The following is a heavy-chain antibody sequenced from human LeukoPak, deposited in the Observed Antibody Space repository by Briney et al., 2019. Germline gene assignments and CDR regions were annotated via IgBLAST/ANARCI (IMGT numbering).Heavy chain of an antibody. CDR1: GYSISSGYY. D-gene: IGHD3-3*01. CDR2: IHHSGST. J-gene: IGHJ5*02. Sequence: SETLSLTCVVSGYSISSGYYWGWIRQPPGKGLGWIGTIHHSGSTYYNPSLKSRVTISVDTSNNQFSLKLTSVTAADTAVYYCARFARGDLYNWFDPWGQGTLVTVSS. V-gene: IGHV4-38-2*01. CDR3: ARFARGDLYNWFDP.